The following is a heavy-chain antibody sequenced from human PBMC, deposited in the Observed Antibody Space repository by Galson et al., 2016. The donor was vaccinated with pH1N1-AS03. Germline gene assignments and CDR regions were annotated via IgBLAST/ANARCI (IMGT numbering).Heavy chain of an antibody. CDR2: SSAYNFNT. V-gene: IGHV1-18*01. J-gene: IGHJ1*01. D-gene: IGHD6-13*01. CDR3: SRDELGVGIVPAGTKTSEY. CDR1: GYTFTNYA. Sequence: SVKVSCKASGYTFTNYAISWVRQAPGQGLEWMGWSSAYNFNTNYAQNFKGRVTMTTDTSTSTAYMELRSLNSDDTAVYYCSRDELGVGIVPAGTKTSEYWGQGTLVIVSS.